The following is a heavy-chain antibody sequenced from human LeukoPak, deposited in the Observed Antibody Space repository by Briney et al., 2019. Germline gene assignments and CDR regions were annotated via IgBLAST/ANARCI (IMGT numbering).Heavy chain of an antibody. Sequence: SETLSLTCTVSGYSISSGYYWGWIRQPPGKGLEWIGSIYHSGSTYYNPSLKSRVTISVDTSKNQFSLKLSSVTAADTAVYYCARVPGGRGCLNWFDPWGQGTLVTVSS. D-gene: IGHD3-16*01. V-gene: IGHV4-38-2*02. CDR3: ARVPGGRGCLNWFDP. CDR1: GYSISSGYY. CDR2: IYHSGST. J-gene: IGHJ5*02.